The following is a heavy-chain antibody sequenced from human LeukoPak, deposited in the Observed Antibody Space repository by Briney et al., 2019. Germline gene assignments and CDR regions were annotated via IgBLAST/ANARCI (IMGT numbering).Heavy chain of an antibody. CDR1: GYSFASYW. D-gene: IGHD6-13*01. CDR3: ARLRLSTSWYDYTRGWFDP. CDR2: IYPGDPDT. V-gene: IGHV5-51*01. J-gene: IGHJ5*02. Sequence: GESLKISCKGSGYSFASYWIGWVRQMPGRGLEWMGIIYPGDPDTRYSPSFQGQVTISADKSISTAYLQWSSLKASDTAMYYCARLRLSTSWYDYTRGWFDPWGPGTLVTVS.